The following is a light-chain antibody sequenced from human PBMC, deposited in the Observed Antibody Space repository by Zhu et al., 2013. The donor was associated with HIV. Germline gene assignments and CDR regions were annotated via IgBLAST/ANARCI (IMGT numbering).Light chain of an antibody. Sequence: DIVMTQSPDSLAVSLGERATINCKSGQSVLSSSNSKNFLAWFQQRPGQPPKLLIYWASTRKSGVPDRFSGSGSGTDFTLTISSLQAEDVAVYSCQQYYASPYTFGQGTRLEIK. J-gene: IGKJ2*01. V-gene: IGKV4-1*01. CDR1: QSVLSSSNSKNF. CDR2: WAS. CDR3: QQYYASPYT.